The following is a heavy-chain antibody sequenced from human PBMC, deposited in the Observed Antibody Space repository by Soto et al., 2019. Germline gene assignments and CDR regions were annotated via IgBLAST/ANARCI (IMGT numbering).Heavy chain of an antibody. CDR3: ARHIINFRYSSYAMDV. J-gene: IGHJ6*02. V-gene: IGHV5-51*01. CDR1: GYTFTDYW. Sequence: ESLKISCKGSGYTFTDYWIGWVRQLPGKGLEWMGIIYPGDSDTRYSPSFQGHVTITVDKSTSTAYLQWNTLKASDTAMYYCARHIINFRYSSYAMDVPGPATTVTLSS. CDR2: IYPGDSDT.